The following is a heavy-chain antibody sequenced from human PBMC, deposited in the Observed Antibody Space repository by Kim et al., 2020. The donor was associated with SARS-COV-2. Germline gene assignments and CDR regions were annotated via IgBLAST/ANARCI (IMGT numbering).Heavy chain of an antibody. CDR1: GGSISSYY. Sequence: SETLSLTCTVSGGSISSYYWSWIRQPPGKGLEWIGYIYYSGSTNYNPSLKSRVTISVDTAKNQFSLKLSSVTAADTAVYYCARGFTRKGGLYYFDYWGQGTLVTVSS. J-gene: IGHJ4*02. V-gene: IGHV4-59*13. CDR2: IYYSGST. D-gene: IGHD6-19*01. CDR3: ARGFTRKGGLYYFDY.